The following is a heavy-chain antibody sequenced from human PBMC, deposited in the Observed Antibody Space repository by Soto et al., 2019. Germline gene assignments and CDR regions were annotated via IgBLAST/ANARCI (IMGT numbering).Heavy chain of an antibody. Sequence: EVQLLESGGGLVQPGGSLRLSCAASGFTFSSYAMSWVRQAPGKGLGWVSGISGSGGRTYYADSVKGRFTISRDNSKHTLYFQMYSLRAEDTAVYYCAKAVDFWSGYHFYYYYGLDVCGQGTTVTVSS. V-gene: IGHV3-23*01. CDR2: ISGSGGRT. J-gene: IGHJ6*02. D-gene: IGHD3-3*01. CDR3: AKAVDFWSGYHFYYYYGLDV. CDR1: GFTFSSYA.